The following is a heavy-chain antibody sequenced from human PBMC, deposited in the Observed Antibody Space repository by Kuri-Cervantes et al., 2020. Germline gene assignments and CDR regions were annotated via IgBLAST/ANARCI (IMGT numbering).Heavy chain of an antibody. CDR1: GGSISISSYY. D-gene: IGHD1-26*01. Sequence: SETLSLTCTVSGGSISISSYYWGWIRQPPGKGLEWIGNIYYSGSTYYNPSLKTRVTISVDTSKNQFSLRLSSVTAADATVYYCARLHYLYGMDVWGQGTTVTSP. CDR3: ARLHYLYGMDV. CDR2: IYYSGST. J-gene: IGHJ6*02. V-gene: IGHV4-39*01.